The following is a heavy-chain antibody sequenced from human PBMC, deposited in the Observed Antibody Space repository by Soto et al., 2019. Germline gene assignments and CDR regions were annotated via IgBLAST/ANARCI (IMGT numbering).Heavy chain of an antibody. CDR3: ALSTIGMTSGHAY. CDR1: GYTFTNYY. Sequence: GASVKVSCKASGYTFTNYYMHWVRQAPGQGLEWMGMINPRGESTSYAQKFRGRVTVTRDTSTTTVYMELTRLRSEDTAVYYCALSTIGMTSGHAYWGHGTLVTVSS. J-gene: IGHJ4*01. CDR2: INPRGEST. D-gene: IGHD1-1*01. V-gene: IGHV1-46*01.